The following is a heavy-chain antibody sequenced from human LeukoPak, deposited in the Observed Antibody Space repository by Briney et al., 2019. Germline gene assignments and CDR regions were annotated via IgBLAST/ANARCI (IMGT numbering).Heavy chain of an antibody. J-gene: IGHJ1*01. CDR3: ARGRILKRHSAEYFQH. CDR2: INPNSGGT. Sequence: GASVKVSCKASGYTFTGYYMHWVRQAPGQGLEWMGWINPNSGGTNYAQKFQGRVTMTRDTSISTAYMELSRLRSDDTAVYYCARGRILKRHSAEYFQHRGQGTLVTVSS. D-gene: IGHD1-1*01. V-gene: IGHV1-2*02. CDR1: GYTFTGYY.